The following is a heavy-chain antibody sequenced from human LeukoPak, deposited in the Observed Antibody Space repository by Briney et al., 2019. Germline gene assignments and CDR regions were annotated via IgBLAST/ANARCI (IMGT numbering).Heavy chain of an antibody. J-gene: IGHJ3*02. CDR3: ATNRAGTYDRPFDI. D-gene: IGHD1-26*01. CDR1: GGSINNHY. Sequence: SETLSLTCIVSGGSINNHYWTWIRKTPGKGLEWIRDIHYTGTTKYNPSLKSRVTISIDTSKNQFSLELSSVTATDTAVYFCATNRAGTYDRPFDIWGQGTMVTVSS. CDR2: IHYTGTT. V-gene: IGHV4-59*08.